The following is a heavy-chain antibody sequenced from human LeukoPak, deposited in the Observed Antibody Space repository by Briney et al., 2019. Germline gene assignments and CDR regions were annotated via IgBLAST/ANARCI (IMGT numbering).Heavy chain of an antibody. Sequence: PSETLSLTCIVSGGSISSFSWSWIRQPPGKGLEWIGSIYYSGSTYYNPSLKSRVTISVDTSKNQFSLKLNSVTAADTAVYYCARNRYYYGSRNYGVPNWFDPWGQGTLVTVSS. V-gene: IGHV4-39*01. J-gene: IGHJ5*02. CDR3: ARNRYYYGSRNYGVPNWFDP. D-gene: IGHD3-10*01. CDR1: GGSISSFS. CDR2: IYYSGST.